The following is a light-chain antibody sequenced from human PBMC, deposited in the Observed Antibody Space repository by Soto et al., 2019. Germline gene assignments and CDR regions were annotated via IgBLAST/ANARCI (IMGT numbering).Light chain of an antibody. CDR3: QQYGGSPRT. V-gene: IGKV3-20*01. J-gene: IGKJ1*01. CDR2: DAS. Sequence: EIVLTQSPGTLSLSPGERATLSCRASQSVSSSSLAWYQQKRGQAPRLLIHDASSRATGIPDRFSGSGSGTDFTLTISRLEPEDIAVYYSQQYGGSPRTFGQGTKVEVK. CDR1: QSVSSSS.